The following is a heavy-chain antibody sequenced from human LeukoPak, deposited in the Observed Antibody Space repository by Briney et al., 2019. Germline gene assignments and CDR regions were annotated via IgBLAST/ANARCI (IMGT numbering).Heavy chain of an antibody. J-gene: IGHJ6*02. Sequence: GGSLRLSCAASGFTFSSYAMHRVRQAPGKGLEWVAVISYDGSNKYYADSVKGRFTISRDNSKNTLYLQMNSLRAEDTAVYYCARNMLDYYYYGMDVWGQGTTVTVSS. CDR1: GFTFSSYA. CDR3: ARNMLDYYYYGMDV. V-gene: IGHV3-30-3*01. D-gene: IGHD3-16*01. CDR2: ISYDGSNK.